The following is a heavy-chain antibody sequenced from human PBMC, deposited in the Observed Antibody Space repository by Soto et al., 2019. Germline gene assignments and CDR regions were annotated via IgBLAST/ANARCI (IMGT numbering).Heavy chain of an antibody. CDR3: AKVLRGGAMPGPDY. Sequence: EVQLLESGGGLVQPGGSLRLSCAASGFTFSSYAMSWVRQAPGKGLEWVSAISGSGGSTYYADSVKGRFPISRDNSKNTLYLQMNSLTAEETAVYYCAKVLRGGAMPGPDYWGQGTLVTVSS. CDR2: ISGSGGST. V-gene: IGHV3-23*01. CDR1: GFTFSSYA. J-gene: IGHJ4*02. D-gene: IGHD3-16*01.